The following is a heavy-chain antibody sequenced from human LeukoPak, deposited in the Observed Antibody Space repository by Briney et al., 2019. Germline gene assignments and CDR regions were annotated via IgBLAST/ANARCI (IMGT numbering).Heavy chain of an antibody. CDR2: ISPGGGPT. D-gene: IGHD3-9*01. CDR1: GFPFSSHG. J-gene: IGHJ5*02. CDR3: AKDYYDILTGYSPDYPDNWFDP. Sequence: PGGSLRLSCAGSGFPFSSHGMNWVRQAPGKGLEWVSGISPGGGPTYYADSVRGRFSISRDDLKNTLYLQMENLRAEDTAVYYCAKDYYDILTGYSPDYPDNWFDPWGQGTLVTVSS. V-gene: IGHV3-23*01.